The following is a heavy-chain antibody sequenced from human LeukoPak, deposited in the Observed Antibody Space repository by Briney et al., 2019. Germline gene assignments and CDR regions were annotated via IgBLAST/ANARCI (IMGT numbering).Heavy chain of an antibody. D-gene: IGHD1-26*01. Sequence: SCKVSGYTLTELSMHWVRQAPGKGLEWVSVIYSDGRTYYADSVKGRFTISRDNSKNTVYLQMNGLRAEDTAVYYCARDSNTRNWGQGTLVTVSS. CDR1: GYTLTELS. J-gene: IGHJ4*02. CDR3: ARDSNTRN. V-gene: IGHV3-66*01. CDR2: IYSDGRT.